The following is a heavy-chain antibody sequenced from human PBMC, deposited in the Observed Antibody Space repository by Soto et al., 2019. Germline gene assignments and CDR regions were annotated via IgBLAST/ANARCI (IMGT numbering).Heavy chain of an antibody. CDR2: ISSSSYI. V-gene: IGHV3-21*01. Sequence: PGGSLRLSCAASEFTFNTYTMNWVRQAPGKGLEWVSSISSSSYIYYADSVKGRFTISRDNAKNSLYLQMNSLRAEDTAVYYCARERNWFDPWGQGTLVTVSS. J-gene: IGHJ5*02. CDR3: ARERNWFDP. CDR1: EFTFNTYT.